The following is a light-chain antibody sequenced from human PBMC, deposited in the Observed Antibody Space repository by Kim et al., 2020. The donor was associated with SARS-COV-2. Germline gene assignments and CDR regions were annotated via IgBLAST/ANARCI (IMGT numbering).Light chain of an antibody. V-gene: IGLV3-19*01. CDR3: NSRDSSGNHLVV. CDR2: GKN. J-gene: IGLJ2*01. CDR1: SLRRYY. Sequence: LGHTVRITCQGDSLRRYYASWYQQKPGQAPVLVIYGKNNRPSGIPDRFSGSSSGNTASLTITGAQAEDEADYYCNSRDSSGNHLVVFGGGTQLTVL.